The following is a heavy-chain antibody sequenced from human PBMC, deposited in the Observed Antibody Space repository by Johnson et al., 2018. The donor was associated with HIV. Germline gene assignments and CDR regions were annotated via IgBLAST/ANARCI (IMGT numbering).Heavy chain of an antibody. Sequence: VQLVESGGGLVRPGGSLRLSCAASEFSVSGNYMTWVRQAPGKGLEWVSVIHGGGSIYYEDSVKGRFTISRDNSKNTLYLQMNSLRAEDTAVYYCAREIIAARPSAFDIWGQGTMVTVSS. CDR3: AREIIAARPSAFDI. V-gene: IGHV3-66*02. CDR1: EFSVSGNY. CDR2: IHGGGSI. D-gene: IGHD6-6*01. J-gene: IGHJ3*02.